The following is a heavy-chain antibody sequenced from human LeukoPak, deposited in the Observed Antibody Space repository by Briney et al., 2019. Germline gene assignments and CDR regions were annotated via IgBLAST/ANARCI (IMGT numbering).Heavy chain of an antibody. Sequence: KTSETLSLTCTVSGDSISSGDYYWSWIRQPAGKGLEWIGRIYTSGSTNYNPSLKSRVTMSVDTSKNQFSLKLSSVTAADTAVYYCARDALYCSSTSCYFAGGWFDPWGQGTLVTVSS. CDR2: IYTSGST. J-gene: IGHJ5*02. D-gene: IGHD2-2*01. CDR1: GDSISSGDYY. CDR3: ARDALYCSSTSCYFAGGWFDP. V-gene: IGHV4-61*02.